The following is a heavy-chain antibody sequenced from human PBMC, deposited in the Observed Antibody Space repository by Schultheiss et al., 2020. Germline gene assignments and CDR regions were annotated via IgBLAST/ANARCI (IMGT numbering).Heavy chain of an antibody. Sequence: SQTLSLTCAVSGGSISNSNWWSWVRQPPGKGLEWIGYIYYSGSTYYNPSLKSRVTISVDTSKNQFSLKLSSVTAADTAVYYCGRRGIGMGTTDYWGQGTLVTVSS. V-gene: IGHV4-31*11. CDR3: GRRGIGMGTTDY. CDR1: GGSISNSNW. J-gene: IGHJ4*02. D-gene: IGHD1-7*01. CDR2: IYYSGST.